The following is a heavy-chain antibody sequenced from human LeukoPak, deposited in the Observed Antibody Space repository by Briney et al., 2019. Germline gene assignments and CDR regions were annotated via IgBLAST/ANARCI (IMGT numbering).Heavy chain of an antibody. CDR2: FDPEHGET. J-gene: IGHJ4*02. Sequence: ASVKVSCKVSGYTLTELSMHWVRQAPGKGLEWMGGFDPEHGETIYAQKFQGRVTMTEDTSTDTAYMELSSLRSEDTAVYYCATGLMATVTTSRWDFDYWGQGTLVTVSS. V-gene: IGHV1-24*01. D-gene: IGHD4-17*01. CDR3: ATGLMATVTTSRWDFDY. CDR1: GYTLTELS.